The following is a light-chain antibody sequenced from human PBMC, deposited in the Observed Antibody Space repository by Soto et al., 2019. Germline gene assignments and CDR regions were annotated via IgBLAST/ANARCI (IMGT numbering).Light chain of an antibody. CDR1: QSLSSSQ. V-gene: IGKV3-20*01. CDR2: DAS. Sequence: LVMTQSPATLSVSPGERATLSCRASQSLSSSQLAWYQQKPGQAPRLLIHDASSRATGISDRFTGSGSGTDFTLTITTLEPEDFAVYYCQQYGSSPRTFGLGTKVDIK. J-gene: IGKJ1*01. CDR3: QQYGSSPRT.